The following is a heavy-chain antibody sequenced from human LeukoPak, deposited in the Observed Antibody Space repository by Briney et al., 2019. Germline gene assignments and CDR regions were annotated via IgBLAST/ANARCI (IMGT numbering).Heavy chain of an antibody. CDR1: GYSFTSYW. V-gene: IGHV5-51*01. Sequence: GESLKISCKGSGYSFTSYWIGWVRQMPGKGLEWMGIIYPGDSDTRYSPSFQGQVTISADKSISTAYLQWSSLKASDTAMYYCARVKAAAGYYYGMDVRGQGTTVTVSS. CDR2: IYPGDSDT. J-gene: IGHJ6*02. CDR3: ARVKAAAGYYYGMDV. D-gene: IGHD6-13*01.